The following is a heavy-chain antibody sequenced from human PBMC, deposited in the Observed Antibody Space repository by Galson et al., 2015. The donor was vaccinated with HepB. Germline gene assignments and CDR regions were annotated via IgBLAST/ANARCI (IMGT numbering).Heavy chain of an antibody. Sequence: SCKASGYTFTDDYYMHWVRQAPGQGLEWMGRINPNSGGTNYAQKFQGRVTMTRDTSISTAYMELSRLRSDDTAVYYCARVSVLLVYDSLDYWGQGTLVTVSS. CDR2: INPNSGGT. D-gene: IGHD2-8*02. V-gene: IGHV1-2*06. CDR1: GYTFTDDYY. J-gene: IGHJ4*02. CDR3: ARVSVLLVYDSLDY.